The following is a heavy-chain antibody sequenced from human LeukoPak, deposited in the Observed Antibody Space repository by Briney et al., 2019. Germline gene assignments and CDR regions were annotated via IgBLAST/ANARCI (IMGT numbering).Heavy chain of an antibody. CDR1: GFTFSDYY. CDR2: ISSSGSTI. Sequence: GGSLRLSCAASGFTFSDYYMSWIRQAPGKGLEWVSYISSSGSTIYYADSVKGRFTISRDNAKNSLYLQMNSLRAEDTAVYYCARFDYGDYPFYYYYYYMDVWGKGTTVTVSS. D-gene: IGHD4-17*01. V-gene: IGHV3-11*04. J-gene: IGHJ6*03. CDR3: ARFDYGDYPFYYYYYYMDV.